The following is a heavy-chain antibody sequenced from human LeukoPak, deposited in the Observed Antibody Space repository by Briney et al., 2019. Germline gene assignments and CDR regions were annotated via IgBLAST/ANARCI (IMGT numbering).Heavy chain of an antibody. D-gene: IGHD4-23*01. V-gene: IGHV3-23*01. Sequence: GGSLRLSCAASGFTFGSYAMSWVRQAPGKGLEWVSGISGSGGSTYYGDSVKGRFTISRDNLKNTLYLQMSSLRVEDTAIYYCAKDGAKHGGTTYFLDYWGQGTLATVSS. J-gene: IGHJ4*02. CDR1: GFTFGSYA. CDR3: AKDGAKHGGTTYFLDY. CDR2: ISGSGGST.